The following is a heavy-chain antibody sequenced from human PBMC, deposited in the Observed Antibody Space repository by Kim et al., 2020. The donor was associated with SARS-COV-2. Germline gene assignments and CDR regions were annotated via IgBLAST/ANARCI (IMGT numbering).Heavy chain of an antibody. CDR1: GFTLDHYA. CDR3: AKWRIAAVVTALDY. V-gene: IGHV3-9*01. Sequence: GGSLRLSCAASGFTLDHYAMHWVRQAPGKGLEWVSGISWNSGTIVYADSLKGRFTISRDNAKNSLYLQMNSLRAEDTAFYYCAKWRIAAVVTALDYWGQGTLVTVSS. CDR2: ISWNSGTI. D-gene: IGHD6-13*01. J-gene: IGHJ4*02.